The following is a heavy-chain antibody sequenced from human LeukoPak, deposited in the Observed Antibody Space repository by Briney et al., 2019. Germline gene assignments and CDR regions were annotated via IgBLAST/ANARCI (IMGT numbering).Heavy chain of an antibody. CDR3: ARASYYYDSSGYSYGMDV. V-gene: IGHV3-33*01. CDR2: IWYDGSNK. CDR1: GFTFSSYG. D-gene: IGHD3-22*01. J-gene: IGHJ6*02. Sequence: PGGSLRLSCAASGFTFSSYGMHWVRQAPGKGLEWVAVIWYDGSNKYYADSVKGRFTISRDNSKNTLYLQMNSLRAEDTAVYYCARASYYYDSSGYSYGMDVWGQGTTVTVSS.